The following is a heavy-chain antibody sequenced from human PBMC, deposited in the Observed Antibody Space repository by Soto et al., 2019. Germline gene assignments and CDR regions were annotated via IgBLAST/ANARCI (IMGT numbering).Heavy chain of an antibody. CDR2: IYYSGST. CDR3: ASGGYRYGNNCFDP. J-gene: IGHJ5*02. D-gene: IGHD5-18*01. CDR1: C. Sequence: CGLCILKHPGKGLEWIGYIYYSGSTNYNPSLKSRVTISVDTSKNQFSLKLSSVTAADTAVYYCASGGYRYGNNCFDPWGQGTLVTVSS. V-gene: IGHV4-59*08.